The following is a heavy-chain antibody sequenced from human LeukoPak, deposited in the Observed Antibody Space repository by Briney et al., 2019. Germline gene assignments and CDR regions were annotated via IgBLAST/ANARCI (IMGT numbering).Heavy chain of an antibody. J-gene: IGHJ5*02. D-gene: IGHD3-9*01. V-gene: IGHV3-9*03. CDR1: GFTFDDYA. CDR2: ISWNSGSI. CDR3: AKGGYFDWRPSGWFDP. Sequence: PGGSLRLSCAASGFTFDDYAMHWVRQAPGKGLEWVSGISWNSGSIGYADSVKGRFTISRDNAKNSLYLQMNSLRAEDMALYYCAKGGYFDWRPSGWFDPWGQGTLVTVSS.